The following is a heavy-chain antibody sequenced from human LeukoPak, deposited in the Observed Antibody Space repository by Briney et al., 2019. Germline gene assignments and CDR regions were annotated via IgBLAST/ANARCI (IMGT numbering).Heavy chain of an antibody. CDR2: IKQDGSEQ. CDR1: GFTVSSNY. V-gene: IGHV3-7*01. Sequence: GGSLRLSCAASGFTVSSNYMTWVRQAPGKGLECVANIKQDGSEQYYVDSVKGRFTISRDNAKNSLYLQMHTLRAEDTAVYYCARDVWGGGGAWYPIDYWGQGTLVTVSS. CDR3: ARDVWGGGGAWYPIDY. D-gene: IGHD6-19*01. J-gene: IGHJ4*02.